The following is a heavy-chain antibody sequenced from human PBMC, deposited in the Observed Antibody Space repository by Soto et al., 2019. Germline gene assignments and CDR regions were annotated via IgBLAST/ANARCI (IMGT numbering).Heavy chain of an antibody. V-gene: IGHV4-59*08. CDR1: GGSISSYY. CDR2: IYYSGST. CDR3: ARRGLGYCSGGSCDLYWFDP. D-gene: IGHD2-15*01. Sequence: PSETLSLTCTVSGGSISSYYWSWIRQPPGKGLEWIGYIYYSGSTNYNPSLKSRITITVDASKDQFSLKLSSVTAADTAVYYCARRGLGYCSGGSCDLYWFDPWGQGTLVTVSS. J-gene: IGHJ5*02.